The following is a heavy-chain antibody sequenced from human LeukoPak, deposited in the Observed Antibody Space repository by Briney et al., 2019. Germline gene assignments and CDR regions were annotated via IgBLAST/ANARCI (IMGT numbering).Heavy chain of an antibody. CDR2: ISGSGGCT. D-gene: IGHD3-3*01. CDR3: ARINTARFLEWSSFDP. Sequence: GGSLRLSCAASGFTFSSYAMSWVRQAPGKGLEWVSLISGSGGCTYYADSVKGRFTISRDNSKNTLYLQMNSLRAEDTALYHCARINTARFLEWSSFDPWGQGTLVTVSA. V-gene: IGHV3-23*01. J-gene: IGHJ5*02. CDR1: GFTFSSYA.